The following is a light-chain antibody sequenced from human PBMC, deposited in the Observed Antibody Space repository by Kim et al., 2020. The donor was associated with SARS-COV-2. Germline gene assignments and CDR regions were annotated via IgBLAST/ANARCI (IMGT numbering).Light chain of an antibody. V-gene: IGKV1-5*03. J-gene: IGKJ4*01. CDR2: KAS. CDR3: QQYNSYPLT. CDR1: QSISSW. Sequence: GDRVTIPCRASQSISSWLAWYQQKPGKAPNLLIYKASTLESGVPSRFSGSGSGTEFTLTISGLQPDDFATYYCQQYNSYPLTFGGGTKVDIK.